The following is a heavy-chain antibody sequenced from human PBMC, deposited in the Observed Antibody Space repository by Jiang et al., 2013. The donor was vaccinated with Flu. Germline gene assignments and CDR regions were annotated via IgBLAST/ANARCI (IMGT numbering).Heavy chain of an antibody. CDR3: ARIPYCSGGSCYSAAFDI. V-gene: IGHV4-4*02. Sequence: GPGLVKPSGTLSLTCAVSGGSISSSNWWSWVRQPPGKGLEWIGEIYHSGSTNYNPSLKSRVTISVDKSKNQFSLKLSSVTAADTAVYYCARIPYCSGGSCYSAAFDIWGQGTMGHRLF. CDR2: IYHSGST. CDR1: GGSISSSNW. J-gene: IGHJ3*02. D-gene: IGHD2-15*01.